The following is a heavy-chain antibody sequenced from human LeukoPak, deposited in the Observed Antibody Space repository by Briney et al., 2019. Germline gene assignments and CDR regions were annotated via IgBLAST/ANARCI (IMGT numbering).Heavy chain of an antibody. D-gene: IGHD2-2*01. CDR3: ACSIVVVPAAIPNWFDP. V-gene: IGHV4-34*01. J-gene: IGHJ5*02. CDR2: INHSGST. CDR1: GGSFSGYY. Sequence: PSETLSLTCAVYGGSFSGYYWSWIRQPPGKGLEWIGEINHSGSTNYNPSLKSRVTISVDTSKNQFSLKLSSVTAADTAVYYCACSIVVVPAAIPNWFDPWGQGTLVTVSS.